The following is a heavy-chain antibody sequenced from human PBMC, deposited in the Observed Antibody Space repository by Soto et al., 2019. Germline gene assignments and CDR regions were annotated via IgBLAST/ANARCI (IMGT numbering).Heavy chain of an antibody. CDR1: GFTFSSYA. J-gene: IGHJ6*02. CDR3: AKDKARYYYGSGSRYYGMDV. Sequence: EVQLLESGGGLVQPGGSLRLSCAASGFTFSSYAMSWVRQAPGKGLEWVSAISGSGGSTYYADSVKGRFTISRDNAKNTLYLQMNSLRAEDTAVYYCAKDKARYYYGSGSRYYGMDVWGQGTTVTVSS. D-gene: IGHD3-10*01. CDR2: ISGSGGST. V-gene: IGHV3-23*01.